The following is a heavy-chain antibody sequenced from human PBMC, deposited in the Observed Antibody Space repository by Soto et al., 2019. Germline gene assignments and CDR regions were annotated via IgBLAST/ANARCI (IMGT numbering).Heavy chain of an antibody. CDR1: GGSISSYY. Sequence: PSETLSLTCTVSGGSISSYYWSWIRQPPGKGLEWIGYIYYSGSTNYNPSLKSRVTISVDTSKNQFSLKLSSVTAADTAVYYCGRLSYYYYYMDVWGKGTTVTVSS. CDR3: GRLSYYYYYMDV. V-gene: IGHV4-59*01. J-gene: IGHJ6*03. CDR2: IYYSGST. D-gene: IGHD3-16*02.